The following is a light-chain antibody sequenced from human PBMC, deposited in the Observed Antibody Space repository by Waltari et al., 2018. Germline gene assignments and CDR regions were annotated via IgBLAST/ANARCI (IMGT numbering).Light chain of an antibody. CDR2: WAY. V-gene: IGKV4-1*01. J-gene: IGKJ1*01. Sequence: DIVMTQSPDSLTVSPGERATINCRSSQSVSDHVNNKNYLAWYPQKPGQPPKLLISWAYTREFGVPDRFSGSGSGTEFTLTISSLQPEDVAVYYCQQYYNTPPTFGQGTKVEIK. CDR3: QQYYNTPPT. CDR1: QSVSDHVNNKNY.